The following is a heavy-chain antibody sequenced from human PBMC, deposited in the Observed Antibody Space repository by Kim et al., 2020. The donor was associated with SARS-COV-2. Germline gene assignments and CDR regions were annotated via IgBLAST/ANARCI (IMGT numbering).Heavy chain of an antibody. D-gene: IGHD3-22*01. CDR2: IWQDGSNK. J-gene: IGHJ4*02. Sequence: GGSLRLSCAASGFTFNNYGMHWVRQAPGKGLEGVAVIWQDGSNKYYADSVKGRFTISRDNSKNTLYLQMNSLRAEDTAVYYCARESQGSGYYPDYWGQGTLVTVSS. CDR1: GFTFNNYG. CDR3: ARESQGSGYYPDY. V-gene: IGHV3-33*01.